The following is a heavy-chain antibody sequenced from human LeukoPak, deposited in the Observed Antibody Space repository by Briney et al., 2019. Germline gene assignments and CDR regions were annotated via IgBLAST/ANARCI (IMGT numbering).Heavy chain of an antibody. V-gene: IGHV1-46*01. CDR1: GYTFTSYY. CDR3: AREGGGLPFDY. Sequence: ASVEVSCKASGYTFTSYYMHWVRQAPGQGLEWMGIINPSGGSTSYAQKFQGRVTMTRDMSTSTVYMELSSLRSEDTAVYYCAREGGGLPFDYWGQGTLVTVSS. J-gene: IGHJ4*02. CDR2: INPSGGST. D-gene: IGHD2-15*01.